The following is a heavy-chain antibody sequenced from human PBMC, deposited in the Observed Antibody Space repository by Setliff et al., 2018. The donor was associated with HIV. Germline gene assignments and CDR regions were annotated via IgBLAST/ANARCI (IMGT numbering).Heavy chain of an antibody. D-gene: IGHD5-18*01. J-gene: IGHJ6*03. CDR3: ARRGYSYVERVYYYYMDV. Sequence: RDPPGKGLEWIGYIDNSGSTNYNPSLKSRVTISVDTSKNQISLKLSSVTAADTAMYYCARRGYSYVERVYYYYMDVWGKGTTVTVSS. CDR2: IDNSGST. V-gene: IGHV4-4*09.